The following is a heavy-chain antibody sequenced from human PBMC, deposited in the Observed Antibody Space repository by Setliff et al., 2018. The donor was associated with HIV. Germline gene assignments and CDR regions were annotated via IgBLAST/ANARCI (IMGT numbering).Heavy chain of an antibody. CDR3: AKEGGYCSGTTCFGFDY. CDR1: GGSISSGGYY. J-gene: IGHJ4*02. V-gene: IGHV4-39*06. CDR2: MHHSGNT. Sequence: PSETLSLTCTVSGGSISSGGYYWSWIRHRPEKGLEWIGTMHHSGNTHCKPSLKGRVTVSLDTSKKQLALKLRSVTAADTAVYYCAKEGGYCSGTTCFGFDYWGQGTLVTVSS. D-gene: IGHD2-2*01.